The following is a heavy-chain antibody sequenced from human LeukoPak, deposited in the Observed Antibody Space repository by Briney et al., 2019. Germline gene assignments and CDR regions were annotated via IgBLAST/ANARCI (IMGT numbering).Heavy chain of an antibody. V-gene: IGHV1-46*01. CDR3: ARGHFWSGYYIYSLDY. D-gene: IGHD3-3*02. CDR1: GYTFTSYY. CDR2: INPSGGST. Sequence: ASVKVSCKASGYTFTSYYMHWARQAPGQGLEWMGIINPSGGSTSYAQKFQGRVTMTRDTSTSTVYMELSSLRSEDTAVYYCARGHFWSGYYIYSLDYWGQGTLVTVSS. J-gene: IGHJ4*02.